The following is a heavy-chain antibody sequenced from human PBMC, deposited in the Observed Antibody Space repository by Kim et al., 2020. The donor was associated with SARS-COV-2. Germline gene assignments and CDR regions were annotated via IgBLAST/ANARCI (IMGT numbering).Heavy chain of an antibody. CDR1: GFTFSNAW. CDR2: IKSKTDGGTT. CDR3: TTTERDPPITMVRGGPTHYYYYGMDV. J-gene: IGHJ6*02. Sequence: GGSLRLSCAASGFTFSNAWMSWVRQAPGKGLEWVGRIKSKTDGGTTDYAAPVKGRFTISRDDSKNTLYLQMNSLKTEDTAVYYCTTTERDPPITMVRGGPTHYYYYGMDVWGQVTTVTVSS. D-gene: IGHD3-10*01. V-gene: IGHV3-15*01.